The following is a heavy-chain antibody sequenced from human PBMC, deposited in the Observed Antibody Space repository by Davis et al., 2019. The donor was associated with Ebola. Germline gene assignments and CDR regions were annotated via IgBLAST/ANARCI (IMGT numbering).Heavy chain of an antibody. CDR1: GGSFSGYY. CDR3: ARGGRYFDWLLKALDAFDI. J-gene: IGHJ3*02. V-gene: IGHV4-34*01. D-gene: IGHD3-9*01. CDR2: INHSGST. Sequence: SETLSLTCAVYGGSFSGYYWSWIRQPPGKGLEWIGEINHSGSTNYNPSLKSRVTISVDTSKNQFSLKLSSVTAADTAVYYCARGGRYFDWLLKALDAFDIWGQGTMVTVSS.